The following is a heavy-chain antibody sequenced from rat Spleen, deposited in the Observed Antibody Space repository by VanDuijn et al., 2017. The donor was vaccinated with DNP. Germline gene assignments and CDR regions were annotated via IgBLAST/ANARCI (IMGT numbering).Heavy chain of an antibody. D-gene: IGHD1-2*01. V-gene: IGHV2-27*01. Sequence: QVQLKESGPDMVQPSQTLSLTCAVSGFSLTNYHVNWVRQPPGKGLEWMGRIQSGGNTDYNSALKSRLSISRDTSKSQVFLKMNSVQTEDTAIYFCARHYTYWGQGVMVTVSS. J-gene: IGHJ2*01. CDR1: GFSLTNYH. CDR2: IQSGGNT. CDR3: ARHYTY.